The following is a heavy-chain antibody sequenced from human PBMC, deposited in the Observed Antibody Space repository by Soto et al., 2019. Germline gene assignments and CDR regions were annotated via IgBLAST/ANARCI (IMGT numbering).Heavy chain of an antibody. CDR2: SRSRADDYAT. Sequence: EVQLVETGGGLVQPGGSLRLSCATTGITFSDHDMDWGRQSPGKGLEWLGRSRSRADDYATDYAASVRGRFTFSRDDSKTSLSLQMRSLKTGDTAMYYCVLWVRGLINYWGQGTLVTVSS. CDR1: GITFSDHD. D-gene: IGHD3-10*01. J-gene: IGHJ4*02. CDR3: VLWVRGLINY. V-gene: IGHV3-72*01.